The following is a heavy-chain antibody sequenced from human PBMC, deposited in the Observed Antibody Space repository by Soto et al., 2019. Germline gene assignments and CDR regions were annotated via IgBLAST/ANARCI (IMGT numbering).Heavy chain of an antibody. CDR3: ARDGCSGSNCLNWFDP. V-gene: IGHV3-48*01. D-gene: IGHD2-15*01. Sequence: GGSLRLSCAASGFTFSSYAMSWVRQAPGKGLEWVSAISGSSTTKYYADSVKGRFTISRDNAKNSLYLQMNSLRAEDTAVYYCARDGCSGSNCLNWFDPWGQGTLVTVSS. CDR2: ISGSSTTK. CDR1: GFTFSSYA. J-gene: IGHJ5*02.